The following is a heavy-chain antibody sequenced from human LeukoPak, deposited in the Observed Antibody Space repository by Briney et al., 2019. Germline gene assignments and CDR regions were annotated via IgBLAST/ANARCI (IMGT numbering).Heavy chain of an antibody. D-gene: IGHD3-9*01. CDR2: IYPGDSDT. Sequence: HGESLKVSCKGSGYSFTSYWIGWVRQMPGKGLEWMGIIYPGDSDTRYSPSFQGQVTISADKSISTAYLQWSSLKASDTAMYYCARPRDERYFDWLSLGDWGQGTLVTVSS. CDR3: ARPRDERYFDWLSLGD. CDR1: GYSFTSYW. J-gene: IGHJ4*02. V-gene: IGHV5-51*01.